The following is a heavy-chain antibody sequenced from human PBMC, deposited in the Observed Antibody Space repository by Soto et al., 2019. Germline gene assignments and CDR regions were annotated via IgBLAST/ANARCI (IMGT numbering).Heavy chain of an antibody. J-gene: IGHJ4*02. Sequence: QVQLVESGGGLVKPGGSLRLSCAASGFTFSAYYMSWIRHAPGQGLEWVSYISSSGSTIYYADSVKGRFTISRDNAKNLLYLQMNSLRAEDTAVYYCARKPYSSSWSDYWGQGTLVTVSS. D-gene: IGHD6-13*01. CDR3: ARKPYSSSWSDY. CDR1: GFTFSAYY. V-gene: IGHV3-11*01. CDR2: ISSSGSTI.